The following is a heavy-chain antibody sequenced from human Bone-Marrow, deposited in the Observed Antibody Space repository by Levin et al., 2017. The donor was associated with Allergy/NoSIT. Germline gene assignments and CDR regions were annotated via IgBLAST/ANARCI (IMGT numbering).Heavy chain of an antibody. Sequence: ASVKVSCETSGYTFKIYDINWVRQATGQGLEWMGWMNPTTGNTGYAQKFRGRVTMTRNTSIDTAYLELSNLRSEDTGVYFCVREVVVPAAKFTFDPWGQGTLVTVSS. CDR3: VREVVVPAAKFTFDP. V-gene: IGHV1-8*01. CDR2: MNPTTGNT. D-gene: IGHD2-2*01. J-gene: IGHJ5*02. CDR1: GYTFKIYD.